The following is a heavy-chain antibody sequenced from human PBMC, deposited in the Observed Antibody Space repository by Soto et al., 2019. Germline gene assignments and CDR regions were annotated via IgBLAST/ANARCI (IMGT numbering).Heavy chain of an antibody. D-gene: IGHD6-13*01. J-gene: IGHJ3*02. CDR3: AKDTGYSSSWPDAFDI. V-gene: IGHV3-30*18. CDR1: GFTFSSYG. Sequence: GGSLRLSCAASGFTFSSYGMHWVRQAPGKGLEWVAVISYDGSNKYYADSVKGRFTISRDNSKNTLYLQMNSLRAEDTAVYYCAKDTGYSSSWPDAFDIWGQGTMVTVSS. CDR2: ISYDGSNK.